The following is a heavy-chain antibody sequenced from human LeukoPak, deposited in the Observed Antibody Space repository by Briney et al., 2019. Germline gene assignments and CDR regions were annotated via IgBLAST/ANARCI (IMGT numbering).Heavy chain of an antibody. CDR2: IYTSGST. D-gene: IGHD7-27*01. CDR1: GGSISSGSYY. J-gene: IGHJ6*03. V-gene: IGHV4-61*02. Sequence: SQTLSLTCTVSGGSISSGSYYWSWIRQPAGKGLEWIGRIYTSGSTNYNPSLKSRVTMSVDTSKNQFSLKLSSVTAADTAVYYCARVLAASNWEYMDVWGKGTTVTISS. CDR3: ARVLAASNWEYMDV.